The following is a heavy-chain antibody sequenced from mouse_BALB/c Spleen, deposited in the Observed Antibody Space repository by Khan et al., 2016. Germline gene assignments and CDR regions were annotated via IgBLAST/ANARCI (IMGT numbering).Heavy chain of an antibody. CDR1: GYSITSGYS. J-gene: IGHJ2*01. Sequence: EVQLQESGPDLVKPSQSLSLTCTVTGYSITSGYSWHWIRQFPGNQLEWLGYIHYSGSTNYNPSLQSRISITRDTSTNQFFLPLNSVTTQDTATYYCARGGLYGSNDCYYEGQGTTLTVSA. CDR2: IHYSGST. V-gene: IGHV3-1*02. D-gene: IGHD1-1*01. CDR3: ARGGLYGSNDCYY.